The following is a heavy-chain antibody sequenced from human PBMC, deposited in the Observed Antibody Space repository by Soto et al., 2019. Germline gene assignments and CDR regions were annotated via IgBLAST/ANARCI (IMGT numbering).Heavy chain of an antibody. CDR2: INAGNGNT. D-gene: IGHD3-3*01. J-gene: IGHJ4*02. CDR3: ARVLSITIFGVVIY. CDR1: GYTFTSYA. V-gene: IGHV1-3*01. Sequence: QVQLVQSGAEVKKPGASVKVSCKASGYTFTSYAMHWVRQAPGQRLEWMGWINAGNGNTKYSQKFQGRVTITRDTSASTAYMELSSLRSEDTAVYYCARVLSITIFGVVIYWGQGTLVTVSS.